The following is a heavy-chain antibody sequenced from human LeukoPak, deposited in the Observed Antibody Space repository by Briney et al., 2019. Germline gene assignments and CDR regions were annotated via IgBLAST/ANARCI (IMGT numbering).Heavy chain of an antibody. D-gene: IGHD1-26*01. CDR2: INHSGST. V-gene: IGHV4-34*01. J-gene: IGHJ4*02. Sequence: SETLSLTCAVYGGSFSGYYWSWIRQPPGKGLEWIGEINHSGSTNYNPSLKSRVTISVDTSKNQFSLKLSSVTAADTAVYYYARVGEWELQGNDYWGQGTLVTVSS. CDR3: ARVGEWELQGNDY. CDR1: GGSFSGYY.